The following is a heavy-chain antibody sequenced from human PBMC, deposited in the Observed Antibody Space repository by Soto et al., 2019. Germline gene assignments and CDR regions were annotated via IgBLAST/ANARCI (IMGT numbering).Heavy chain of an antibody. CDR2: ISGSGGST. CDR1: GFTFSSYA. V-gene: IGHV3-23*01. CDR3: AKGPRVVYAIAPFDY. J-gene: IGHJ4*02. Sequence: PGGSLRLSCAASGFTFSSYAMSWVRQAPGKGLEWVSAISGSGGSTYYADSVKGRFTISRDNSKNTLYLQMNSLRAEDTAVYYCAKGPRVVYAIAPFDYWGQGTLVTVSS. D-gene: IGHD2-8*02.